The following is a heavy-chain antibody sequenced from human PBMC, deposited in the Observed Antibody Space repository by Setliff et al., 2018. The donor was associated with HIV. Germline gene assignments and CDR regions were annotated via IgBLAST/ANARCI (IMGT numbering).Heavy chain of an antibody. Sequence: GSGPTLVNPTQTLTLTCTFSGFSLSTSGVGVGWIRQPPGKALEWLALIYWDDDVRYSPPLKNRLSISKDNSKNQVVLAMSNMDPVDTATYFCAHFTHVRDVYFDSWGPGILVTVSS. CDR3: AHFTHVRDVYFDS. V-gene: IGHV2-5*02. CDR1: GFSLSTSGVG. CDR2: IYWDDDV. J-gene: IGHJ4*01. D-gene: IGHD2-21*01.